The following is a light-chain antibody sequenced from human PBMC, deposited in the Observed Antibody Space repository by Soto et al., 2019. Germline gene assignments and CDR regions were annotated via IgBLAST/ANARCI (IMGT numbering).Light chain of an antibody. J-gene: IGKJ1*01. V-gene: IGKV3-11*01. CDR1: QSVSSY. Sequence: EIVLTQSPATLSLSPGERATLSCRASQSVSSYLAWYQQKPGQAPRLLIYDASNRATGIPARFSGSGSGTDFTLTISSLEPEDFAVYYCQNRSNWPRTFGQGTKVEIK. CDR2: DAS. CDR3: QNRSNWPRT.